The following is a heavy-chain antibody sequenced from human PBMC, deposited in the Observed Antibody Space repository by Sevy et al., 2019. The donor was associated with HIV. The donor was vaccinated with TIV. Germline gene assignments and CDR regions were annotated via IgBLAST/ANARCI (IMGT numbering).Heavy chain of an antibody. CDR3: ARGGPNQHQLDYFDF. CDR1: GVSITNYY. Sequence: SETLSLTCTVSGVSITNYYWAWIRQPPGKGLECVGFSGTTNDNPSLKRRVTTSLDTSKNHFSLKLTSVTVADTAIYNCARGGPNQHQLDYFDFWGQGTLVTVSS. J-gene: IGHJ4*02. V-gene: IGHV4-59*01. CDR2: SGTT. D-gene: IGHD1-1*01.